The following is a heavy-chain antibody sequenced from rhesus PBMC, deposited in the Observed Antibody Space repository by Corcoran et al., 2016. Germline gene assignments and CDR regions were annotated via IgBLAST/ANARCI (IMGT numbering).Heavy chain of an antibody. CDR3: ARGIAAAGTFDY. CDR2: ISGSGGST. D-gene: IGHD6-25*01. Sequence: QLQLQESGPGLVKPSETLSLTCAVSGGSLSSSNWWSWIRPPLGKGLEWIGRISGSGGSTSYNPSLKSRVTISTDTSKNQFSLKLSSVTAADTAVYYCARGIAAAGTFDYWGQGVLVTVSS. V-gene: IGHV4-57*01. CDR1: GGSLSSSNW. J-gene: IGHJ4*01.